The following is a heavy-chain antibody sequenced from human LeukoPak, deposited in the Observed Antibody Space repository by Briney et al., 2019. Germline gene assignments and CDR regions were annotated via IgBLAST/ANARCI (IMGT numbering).Heavy chain of an antibody. CDR3: ARDLGSSPGFDY. CDR2: IYTSGST. Sequence: SETLSLTCAVSGVSITSANYYWNWIRQPAGKGLEWIGRIYTSGSTNYNPSLKSRVTMSVDTSKNQFSLKVSFVTAADTAVYYCARDLGSSPGFDYWGQGTLVTVSS. V-gene: IGHV4-61*02. D-gene: IGHD6-6*01. J-gene: IGHJ4*02. CDR1: GVSITSANYY.